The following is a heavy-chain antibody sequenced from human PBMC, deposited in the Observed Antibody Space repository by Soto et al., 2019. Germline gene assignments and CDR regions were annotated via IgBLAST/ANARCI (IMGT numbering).Heavy chain of an antibody. CDR1: GFTFSSYS. D-gene: IGHD3-16*02. CDR3: ARDRFDYVWGSYRFGLDAFDI. V-gene: IGHV3-21*01. CDR2: ISGSSSYI. J-gene: IGHJ3*02. Sequence: GGSLRLSCAASGFTFSSYSMNWVRQAPGKGLEWVSSISGSSSYIYYADSVKGRFTISRDNAKNSLYLQMNSLRAEDTAVYYCARDRFDYVWGSYRFGLDAFDIWGQGTMVTVSS.